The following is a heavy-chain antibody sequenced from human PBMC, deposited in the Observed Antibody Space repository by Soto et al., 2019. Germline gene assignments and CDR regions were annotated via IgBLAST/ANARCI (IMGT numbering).Heavy chain of an antibody. J-gene: IGHJ4*02. V-gene: IGHV3-9*01. CDR1: GFTFDDYD. D-gene: IGHD3-10*01. Sequence: PGGSLRLSCAASGFTFDDYDMHWVRQAPGKGLEWVSGISWNSGNIGYADSVKGRFTISRDNAKNSLSLQMNSLRAEDTAFYYCAKSGVGLGIDYWGQGTLVTVSS. CDR2: ISWNSGNI. CDR3: AKSGVGLGIDY.